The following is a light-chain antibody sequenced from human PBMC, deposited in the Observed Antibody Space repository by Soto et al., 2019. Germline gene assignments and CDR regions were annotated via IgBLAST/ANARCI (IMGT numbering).Light chain of an antibody. CDR2: SVS. J-gene: IGLJ1*01. CDR3: ISYTVSRSYV. CDR1: SSDIGTYDH. Sequence: QSALTQPASVSGSPGQSITISCSGTSSDIGTYDHVAWFQQFPGKTPKLMIYSVSNRPSGVSYRFSVSKSGNTASLTISGLQAEDEADYYCISYTVSRSYVFVTGTKLTVL. V-gene: IGLV2-14*01.